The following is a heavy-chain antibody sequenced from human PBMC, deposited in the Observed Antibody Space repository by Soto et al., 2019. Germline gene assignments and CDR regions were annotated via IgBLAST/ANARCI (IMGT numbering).Heavy chain of an antibody. J-gene: IGHJ5*02. CDR2: IYGGGTT. CDR3: ARAGRGGIDWLDP. CDR1: GFTVSSTY. V-gene: IGHV3-53*01. D-gene: IGHD3-16*01. Sequence: EVQLVESGGGLIQPGGSLRLSCAASGFTVSSTYMTWVRQAPGKGLEWVSVIYGGGTTYYADSERGRFTISRDDSNNTLHLQMNSLRADDTAVYYCARAGRGGIDWLDPWGQGTLVTVSS.